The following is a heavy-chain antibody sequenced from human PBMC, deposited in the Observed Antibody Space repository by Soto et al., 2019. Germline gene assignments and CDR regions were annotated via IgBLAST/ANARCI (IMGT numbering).Heavy chain of an antibody. CDR3: ARDRVAGIAVAGHFDY. CDR2: ISYDGSNK. Sequence: VQLVESGGGVVQPGRSLRLSCAASGFTFSSYAMHWVRQAPGKGLEWVAVISYDGSNKYYADSVKGRFTISRDNSKNTLYLQMNSLRAEDTAVYYCARDRVAGIAVAGHFDYWGQGTLVTVSS. J-gene: IGHJ4*02. D-gene: IGHD6-19*01. V-gene: IGHV3-30-3*01. CDR1: GFTFSSYA.